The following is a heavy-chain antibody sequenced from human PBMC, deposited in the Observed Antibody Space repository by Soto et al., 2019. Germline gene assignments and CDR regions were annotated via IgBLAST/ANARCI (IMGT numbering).Heavy chain of an antibody. V-gene: IGHV4-61*01. D-gene: IGHD2-15*01. CDR3: ARVRCSGGGCNSAGTQVAFDI. CDR1: GGSVSSGSYY. CDR2: IYYSGNT. J-gene: IGHJ3*02. Sequence: TLSLTCTVSGGSVSSGSYYWSWIRQPPGKGLEWIGDIYYSGNTNYNPSLQSRVTISVDTSKTQFSLKVGSVTAADTAMFYCARVRCSGGGCNSAGTQVAFDIWGQGTMVTVSS.